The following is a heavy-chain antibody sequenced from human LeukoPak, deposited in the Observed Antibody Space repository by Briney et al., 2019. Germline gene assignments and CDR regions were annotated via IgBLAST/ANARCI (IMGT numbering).Heavy chain of an antibody. V-gene: IGHV3-7*01. CDR2: IKQDGGEK. D-gene: IGHD3-10*01. Sequence: PGGSLRLSCAASGLIFSSYWMSWVRQAPGKGLEWVASIKQDGGEKYYVDSVKGRFTISRDNTNNSLFLQMDSLRAEDTAFYYCSREDYFGSGSPAYWGQGTLVTVSS. J-gene: IGHJ4*02. CDR1: GLIFSSYW. CDR3: SREDYFGSGSPAY.